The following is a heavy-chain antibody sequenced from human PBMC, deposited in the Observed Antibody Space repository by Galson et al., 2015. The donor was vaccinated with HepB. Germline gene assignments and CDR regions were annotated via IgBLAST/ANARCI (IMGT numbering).Heavy chain of an antibody. CDR2: INIDGSDI. CDR1: GFTFSTYW. CDR3: VRGSSDWLGLDY. V-gene: IGHV3-74*01. J-gene: IGHJ4*02. Sequence: SLRLSCAASGFTFSTYWTHWARQAPGKGLVWVSHINIDGSDIKYADSVRGRFTISRDNARNTLDLQMNSLTAEDTATYYCVRGSSDWLGLDYWGQGALVIVSS. D-gene: IGHD6-19*01.